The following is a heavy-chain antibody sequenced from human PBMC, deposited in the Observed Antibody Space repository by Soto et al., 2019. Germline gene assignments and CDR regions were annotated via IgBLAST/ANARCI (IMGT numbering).Heavy chain of an antibody. CDR1: GFTFSSYA. J-gene: IGHJ4*02. D-gene: IGHD4-17*01. CDR3: ARSDYGDSPVDY. Sequence: QVQLVESGGGVVQPGRSLRLSCAASGFTFSSYAMHWVRQAPGKGLGWVAVISYDGSNKYYADSVKGRFTISRDNSKNTLYLQMNSLRAEDTAVYYCARSDYGDSPVDYWGQGTLVTVSS. V-gene: IGHV3-30-3*01. CDR2: ISYDGSNK.